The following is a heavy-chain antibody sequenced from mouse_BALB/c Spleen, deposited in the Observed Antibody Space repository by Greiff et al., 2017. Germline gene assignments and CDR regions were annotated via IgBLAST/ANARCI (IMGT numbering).Heavy chain of an antibody. V-gene: IGHV1-5*01. D-gene: IGHD2-3*01. Sequence: EVKLQQSGTVLARPGASVKMSCKASGYSFTSYWMHWVKQRPGQGLEWIGAIYPGNSDTSYNQKFKGKAKLTAVTSASTAYMELSSLTNEDSAVYYCTKGGDDGPLFDYWGQGTTLTVSS. CDR1: GYSFTSYW. CDR3: TKGGDDGPLFDY. CDR2: IYPGNSDT. J-gene: IGHJ2*01.